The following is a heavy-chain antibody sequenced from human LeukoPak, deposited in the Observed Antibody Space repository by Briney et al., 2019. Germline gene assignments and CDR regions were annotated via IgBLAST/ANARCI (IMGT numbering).Heavy chain of an antibody. CDR1: GASISGHY. V-gene: IGHV4-4*09. CDR2: THTSAET. D-gene: IGHD1-26*01. CDR3: ARHSGRELRHSSNYHDMDV. J-gene: IGHJ6*03. Sequence: PSETLSLTCTVSGASISGHYWSWLRQPPGKGLEWVAYTHTSAETNYSPSLKSRLTISADTSNNQVSLQLTSVTAADTAVYYCARHSGRELRHSSNYHDMDVWGKGTAVTVSS.